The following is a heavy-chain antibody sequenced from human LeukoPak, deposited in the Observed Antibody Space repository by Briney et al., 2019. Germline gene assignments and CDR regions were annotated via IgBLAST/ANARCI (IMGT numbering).Heavy chain of an antibody. CDR1: GFTFSSYW. V-gene: IGHV3-7*04. Sequence: GGSLRLSCAASGFTFSSYWMSWVRQAPGKGLEWVANIKQDGSEKYYVDSVKGRFTISRDNAKNSLYLQMNSLRAEDTAVYHCARAGFGRYFDWSASGFDPWGQGTLVTVSS. D-gene: IGHD3-9*01. CDR3: ARAGFGRYFDWSASGFDP. J-gene: IGHJ5*02. CDR2: IKQDGSEK.